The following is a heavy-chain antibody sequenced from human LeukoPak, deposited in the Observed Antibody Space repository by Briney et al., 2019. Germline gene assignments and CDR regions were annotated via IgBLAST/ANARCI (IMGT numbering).Heavy chain of an antibody. CDR2: IYHSGST. CDR1: GDSISSNSYY. J-gene: IGHJ3*02. V-gene: IGHV4-39*07. Sequence: SETLSLTCSVSGDSISSNSYYWGWIRQPPGKGLEWIGSIYHSGSTYYNPSLKSRVTISVDTSKNQFSLKLSSVTAADTAVYYCARDNSPEAVAIPLTSFAVEAFDIWGQGTMVTVSS. D-gene: IGHD6-19*01. CDR3: ARDNSPEAVAIPLTSFAVEAFDI.